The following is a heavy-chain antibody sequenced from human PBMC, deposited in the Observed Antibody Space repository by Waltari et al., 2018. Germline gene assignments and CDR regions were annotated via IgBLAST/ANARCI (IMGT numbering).Heavy chain of an antibody. CDR2: IRGSGGST. Sequence: EVQLLESGGGLVQPGGSLRLSCAASGFTFSRYAMSWGRQAPGKGLEWGSAIRGSGGSTDHADPVKGRFTISRDNSKNTLYLQMNSLRAEDTAVYYCAKDRKGVAGYWYFDLWGRGTLVTVSS. V-gene: IGHV3-23*01. J-gene: IGHJ2*01. CDR3: AKDRKGVAGYWYFDL. D-gene: IGHD6-19*01. CDR1: GFTFSRYA.